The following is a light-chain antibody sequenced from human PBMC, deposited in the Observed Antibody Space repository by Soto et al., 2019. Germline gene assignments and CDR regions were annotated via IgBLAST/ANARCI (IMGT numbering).Light chain of an antibody. V-gene: IGLV2-8*01. CDR3: CSYAGNSRV. CDR1: SSDVGGYNY. J-gene: IGLJ1*01. CDR2: DVS. Sequence: SVLTQDPSASGSPGQSVTISCTGTSSDVGGYNYVSWYQQHPGKAPKLIIYDVSRRPSGVPDRFSGSKSDNTASLTISGLQAEDDADYYCCSYAGNSRVFGTGTKVTVL.